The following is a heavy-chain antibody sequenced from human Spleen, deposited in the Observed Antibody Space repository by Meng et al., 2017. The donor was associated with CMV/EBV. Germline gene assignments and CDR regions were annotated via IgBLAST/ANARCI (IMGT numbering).Heavy chain of an antibody. J-gene: IGHJ4*02. D-gene: IGHD6-13*01. V-gene: IGHV4-39*07. CDR3: ARTIAAAAHYFDY. Sequence: SETLSLTCTVSGGSISSSSYYWGWIRQPPGKGLEWIGSIYYSGSTYYNPSLKSRVTISVDTSKNQFSLRLNSVTAADTAVYYCARTIAAAAHYFDYWGQGALVTVSS. CDR1: GGSISSSSYY. CDR2: IYYSGST.